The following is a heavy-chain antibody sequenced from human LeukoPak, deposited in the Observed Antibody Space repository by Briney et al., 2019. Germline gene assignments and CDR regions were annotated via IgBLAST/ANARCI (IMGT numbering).Heavy chain of an antibody. Sequence: GGSLRLSCAVSGFTFSSYAMSWVRQAPGKGLEWVSAISGSGGSTYYADSVKGRFTISRDNSKNTLYLQMNSLRAEDTAVYYCAKDKGYSSSWYWDYWGQGTLVTVSS. CDR3: AKDKGYSSSWYWDY. CDR2: ISGSGGST. J-gene: IGHJ4*02. CDR1: GFTFSSYA. V-gene: IGHV3-23*01. D-gene: IGHD6-13*01.